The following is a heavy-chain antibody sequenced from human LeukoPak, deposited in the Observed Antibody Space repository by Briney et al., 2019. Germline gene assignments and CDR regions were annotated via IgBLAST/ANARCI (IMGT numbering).Heavy chain of an antibody. CDR2: VKNDGSST. D-gene: IGHD3-3*01. CDR1: GFAFSSHW. CDR3: ARGNDYWSGYIDY. V-gene: IGHV3-74*01. Sequence: GGSLRLSCAASGFAFSSHWMHWVRQAPGKGLVWVSHVKNDGSSTNYADSVRGRFTISRDNAKNTLYLQMNSLRAEDTAVYYCARGNDYWSGYIDYWGQGALVTVSS. J-gene: IGHJ4*02.